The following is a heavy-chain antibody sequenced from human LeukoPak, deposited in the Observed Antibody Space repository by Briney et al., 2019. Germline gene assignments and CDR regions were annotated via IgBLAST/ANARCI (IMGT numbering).Heavy chain of an antibody. Sequence: SETLSLTCTVSGGSISSNSYYWGWIRQPPGKGLEWIGSIYYSGSTYYNPSLKSRVTISVDTSKNQFSLKLSSVTAADTAVYYCARELPYYYDSSGHIDYWGQGTLVTVSS. J-gene: IGHJ4*02. CDR2: IYYSGST. CDR3: ARELPYYYDSSGHIDY. V-gene: IGHV4-39*07. D-gene: IGHD3-22*01. CDR1: GGSISSNSYY.